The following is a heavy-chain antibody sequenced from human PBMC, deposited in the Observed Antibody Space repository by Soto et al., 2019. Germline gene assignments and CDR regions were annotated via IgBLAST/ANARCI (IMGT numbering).Heavy chain of an antibody. V-gene: IGHV4-59*01. J-gene: IGHJ4*02. CDR2: IYYNGNT. Sequence: SETLSLTCTVSGGSINNYYWSWIRQPPGKGLEWIGYIYYNGNTNYNPSLKSRVTISVDTSKNQFSLKLSSVTAADTAVYYCARGGGGWYLFDYWGQGTLVTVSS. CDR3: ARGGGGWYLFDY. CDR1: GGSINNYY. D-gene: IGHD6-19*01.